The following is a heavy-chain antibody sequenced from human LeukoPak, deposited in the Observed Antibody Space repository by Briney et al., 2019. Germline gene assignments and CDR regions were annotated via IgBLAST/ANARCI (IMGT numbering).Heavy chain of an antibody. D-gene: IGHD1-26*01. CDR1: GYTLTELS. CDR2: FDPEDGET. Sequence: GASVTVSCKVSGYTLTELSMHWVRQAPGKGLEWMGGFDPEDGETIYAQKFQDRVTMTTDMSTSTVYMELSSLRSEDTAVYYCARVESWEHSGSSQDVLDIWGQGTMVTVSS. CDR3: ARVESWEHSGSSQDVLDI. V-gene: IGHV1-24*01. J-gene: IGHJ3*02.